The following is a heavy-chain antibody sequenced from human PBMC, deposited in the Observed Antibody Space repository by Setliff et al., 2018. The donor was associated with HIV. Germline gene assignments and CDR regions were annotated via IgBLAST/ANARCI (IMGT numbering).Heavy chain of an antibody. CDR1: GGTFSSYA. J-gene: IGHJ4*02. CDR2: INPSGGST. CDR3: ASHAKTVDTGLFDY. V-gene: IGHV1-46*01. D-gene: IGHD3-9*01. Sequence: ASVKVSCKASGGTFSSYAISWVRQAPGQGLEWMGIINPSGGSTTYAQKFQGRVTMTRDTSTETVYMELTSLRSGDTAVYYCASHAKTVDTGLFDYWGQGTQVTVSS.